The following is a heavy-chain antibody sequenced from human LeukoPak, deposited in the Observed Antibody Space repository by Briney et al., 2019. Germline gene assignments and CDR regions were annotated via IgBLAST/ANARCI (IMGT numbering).Heavy chain of an antibody. CDR3: ARDPSSGSYY. Sequence: PGRSLRLSCAASGFTFSSYAMHWVRQAPGKGLEWVAVISYDGSNKYYADSVKGRFTISRDNSKNTLYLQMNSLRAEDTAVYYCARDPSSGSYYWGQGTLVTVSS. D-gene: IGHD3-22*01. CDR1: GFTFSSYA. CDR2: ISYDGSNK. J-gene: IGHJ4*02. V-gene: IGHV3-30-3*01.